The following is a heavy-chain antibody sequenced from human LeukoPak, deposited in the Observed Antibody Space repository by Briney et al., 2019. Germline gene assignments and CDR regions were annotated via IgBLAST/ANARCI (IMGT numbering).Heavy chain of an antibody. CDR1: GYTFTGYY. J-gene: IGHJ4*02. CDR3: ARNPPVGSSWIEFDY. Sequence: GASVKVSCKASGYTFTGYYMHWVRQAPGQGLEWMGWINPNSGGTNYAQKFQGWVTMTRDTSISTAYMELSRLGSDDTAVYYCARNPPVGSSWIEFDYWGQGTLVTVSS. D-gene: IGHD6-13*01. V-gene: IGHV1-2*04. CDR2: INPNSGGT.